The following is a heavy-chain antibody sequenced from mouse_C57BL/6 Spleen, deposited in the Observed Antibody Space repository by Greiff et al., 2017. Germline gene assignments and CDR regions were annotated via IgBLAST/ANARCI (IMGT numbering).Heavy chain of an antibody. CDR1: GYTFTDYY. Sequence: EVQLQQSGPELVKPGASVKISCKASGYTFTDYYMNWVKQSHGKSLEWIGDINPNNGGTSYNQKFKGKATLTVDKSSSTAYMELRSLTSEDSAVYYCARDDYGSSDWGQGTSVTVSS. CDR3: ARDDYGSSD. D-gene: IGHD1-1*01. V-gene: IGHV1-26*01. CDR2: INPNNGGT. J-gene: IGHJ4*01.